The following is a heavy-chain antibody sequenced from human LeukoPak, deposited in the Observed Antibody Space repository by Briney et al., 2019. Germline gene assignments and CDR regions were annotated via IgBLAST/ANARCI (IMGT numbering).Heavy chain of an antibody. CDR1: DDSITMYY. CDR2: VDHTGST. Sequence: SETLSLTCTVSDDSITMYYWTWLRQPPGKGLEWVGYVDHTGSTKFNPSLNGRVNISRETSKNVFSLRRRSVDAADTAVYFCARGRVSSSTWYSTYYYFFYMDFWGKGTTVTVSS. V-gene: IGHV4-59*01. CDR3: ARGRVSSSTWYSTYYYFFYMDF. D-gene: IGHD4-11*01. J-gene: IGHJ6*03.